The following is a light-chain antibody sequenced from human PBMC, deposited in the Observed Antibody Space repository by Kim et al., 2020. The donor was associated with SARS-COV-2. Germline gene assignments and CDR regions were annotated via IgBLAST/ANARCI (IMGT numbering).Light chain of an antibody. CDR3: QNYNSAPFT. Sequence: GDRVTISCRASQGIRNDLAWYQQRPGEVPKLLIYAAYTLQSGVPSRFSGSGSGTDFTLTITGLQPEDVATYYCQNYNSAPFTFGPGTKV. CDR2: AAY. V-gene: IGKV1-27*01. CDR1: QGIRND. J-gene: IGKJ3*01.